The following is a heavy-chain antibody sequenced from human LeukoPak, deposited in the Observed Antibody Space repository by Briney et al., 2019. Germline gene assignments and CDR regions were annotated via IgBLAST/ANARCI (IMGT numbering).Heavy chain of an antibody. V-gene: IGHV3-21*01. Sequence: GRSLRLSCAASGFTFSSYSMNWVRQAPGKGLEWVSSISSSSSYIYYADSVKGRFTISRDNAKNSLYLQMNSLRAEDTAVYYCARVWREHYAFDIWGQGTMVTVSS. CDR1: GFTFSSYS. J-gene: IGHJ3*02. D-gene: IGHD1/OR15-1a*01. CDR3: ARVWREHYAFDI. CDR2: ISSSSSYI.